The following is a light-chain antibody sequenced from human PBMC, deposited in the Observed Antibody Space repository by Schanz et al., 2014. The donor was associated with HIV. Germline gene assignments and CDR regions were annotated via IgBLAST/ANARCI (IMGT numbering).Light chain of an antibody. J-gene: IGLJ2*01. CDR2: EVN. CDR1: SSDVGGYKY. Sequence: QSALTQPPSASGSPGQSVTIYCTGTSSDVGGYKYVSWYQLHPGEAPKLVISEVNKRPSGVPDRFSGSKSGNTASLTVAGLQAEDEAEYYCQSFDSSLSGSNVVFGGGTKLTVL. V-gene: IGLV2-8*01. CDR3: QSFDSSLSGSNVV.